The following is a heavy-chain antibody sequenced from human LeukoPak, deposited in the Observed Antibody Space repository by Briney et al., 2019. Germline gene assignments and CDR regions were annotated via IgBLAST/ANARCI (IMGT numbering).Heavy chain of an antibody. Sequence: SQTLSLTCTVSGGSISSGSYYWSWIRQPAGKGLEWIGRIYTSGSTNYNPSLKSRVTISVDTSKNQFSLKLSSVTAADTAVYYCAVNHYCSGGSCSPYYFDYWGQGTLVTVSS. V-gene: IGHV4-61*02. CDR2: IYTSGST. D-gene: IGHD2-15*01. CDR1: GGSISSGSYY. J-gene: IGHJ4*02. CDR3: AVNHYCSGGSCSPYYFDY.